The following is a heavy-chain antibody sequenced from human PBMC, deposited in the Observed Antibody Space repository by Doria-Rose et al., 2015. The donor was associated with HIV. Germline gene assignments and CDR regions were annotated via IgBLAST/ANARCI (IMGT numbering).Heavy chain of an antibody. V-gene: IGHV4-31*03. CDR3: ARMGPYRELDY. CDR2: TYYTGTS. Sequence: QVQLVQTGPGLVKPSKTLSLTCSVSGASVSSRGYYWNWIRQVPGKGLESLGYTYYTGTSDYSPSLKSRLNMAVDTSKNQFSLKLSFVTVADTAVYYCARMGPYRELDYWGQGALVIVSA. D-gene: IGHD3-16*01. CDR1: GASVSSRGYY. J-gene: IGHJ4*02.